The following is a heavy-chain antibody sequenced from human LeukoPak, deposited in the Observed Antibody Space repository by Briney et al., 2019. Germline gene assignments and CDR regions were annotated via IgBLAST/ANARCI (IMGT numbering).Heavy chain of an antibody. CDR1: GFTFSSYW. CDR3: AKGEGSYHGLDY. J-gene: IGHJ4*02. D-gene: IGHD1-26*01. V-gene: IGHV3-23*01. CDR2: ISGSGDSS. Sequence: PGGSLRLSCAASGFTFSSYWMSWVRQAPGKGLEWVSSISGSGDSSYYADSVKGRFTISRDNSKNTLYLQMNSLRAEDTAVYYCAKGEGSYHGLDYWGQGTLVTVSS.